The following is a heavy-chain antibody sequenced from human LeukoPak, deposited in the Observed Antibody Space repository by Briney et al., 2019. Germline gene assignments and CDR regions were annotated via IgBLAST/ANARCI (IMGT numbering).Heavy chain of an antibody. V-gene: IGHV4-61*01. J-gene: IGHJ4*02. D-gene: IGHD4-23*01. Sequence: PSETLSLTCTVSGGSFSSGSYYWSWIRQPPGKGLEWIGYIYYSGSTNYNPSLKSRVTISVDTSKNQFSLKLSSVTAADTAVYYCARDFWYGGNSRYFDYWGQGTLVTVSS. CDR2: IYYSGST. CDR1: GGSFSSGSYY. CDR3: ARDFWYGGNSRYFDY.